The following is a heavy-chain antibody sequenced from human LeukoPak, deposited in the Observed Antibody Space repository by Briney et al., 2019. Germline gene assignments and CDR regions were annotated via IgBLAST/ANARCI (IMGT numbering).Heavy chain of an antibody. CDR2: MTTSGNTI. D-gene: IGHD1-26*01. V-gene: IGHV3-48*02. CDR3: ARVGGATAVTMYFEY. J-gene: IGHJ4*02. CDR1: GITFSGYS. Sequence: GGSLTLSCVVSGITFSGYSMLWVRQAPGKGLEWLSFMTTSGNTIFYAESVKDRFTISRDNAEKSLYLQMNSLRDEDTAVYYCARVGGATAVTMYFEYWGQGTWVSVTS.